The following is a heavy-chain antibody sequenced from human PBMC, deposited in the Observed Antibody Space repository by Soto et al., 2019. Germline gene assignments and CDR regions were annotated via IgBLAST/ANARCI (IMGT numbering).Heavy chain of an antibody. CDR1: GFTFSSYG. V-gene: IGHV3-30*18. J-gene: IGHJ5*02. Sequence: QVQLVESGGGVVQPGRSLRLSCAASGFTFSSYGMHWVRQAPGKGLEWVAVISYDGSNKYYADSVKGRFTISRDNSKNTLYLQMNSLRAEDTAVYYCAKESYRWDYDSVSWFDPWGQGTPVTVSS. D-gene: IGHD3-22*01. CDR2: ISYDGSNK. CDR3: AKESYRWDYDSVSWFDP.